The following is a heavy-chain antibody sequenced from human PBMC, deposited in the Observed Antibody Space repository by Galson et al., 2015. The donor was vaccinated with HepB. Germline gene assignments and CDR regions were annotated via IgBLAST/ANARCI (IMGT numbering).Heavy chain of an antibody. V-gene: IGHV3-30*18. Sequence: SLRLSCAASGFTFSSYGMHWVRQAPGKGLEWVAVISYDGSNKYYADSVKGRFTISRDNSKNTLYLQMNSLRAEDTAVYYCAKDPPSGSVGLDYWGQGTLVTVSS. CDR2: ISYDGSNK. J-gene: IGHJ4*02. D-gene: IGHD3-10*01. CDR3: AKDPPSGSVGLDY. CDR1: GFTFSSYG.